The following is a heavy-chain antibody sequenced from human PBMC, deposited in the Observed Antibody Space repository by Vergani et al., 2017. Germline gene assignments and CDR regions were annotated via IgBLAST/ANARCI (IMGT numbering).Heavy chain of an antibody. Sequence: EVQLVEPGGGWLRPGRSWRLSGEASGSTLEDKARHWVGQAPGKGLEWVSGISWNSGSIGYADSVKGRFTISRDNAKNSLYLQMNSLRAEDTALYYCAKDRYSYGYGGIDYWGQGTLVTVSS. D-gene: IGHD5-18*01. CDR3: AKDRYSYGYGGIDY. V-gene: IGHV3-9*01. CDR2: ISWNSGSI. J-gene: IGHJ4*02. CDR1: GSTLEDKA.